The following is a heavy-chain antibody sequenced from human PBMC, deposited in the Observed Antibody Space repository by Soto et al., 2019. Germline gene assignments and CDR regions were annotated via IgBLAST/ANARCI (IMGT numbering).Heavy chain of an antibody. D-gene: IGHD1-1*01. J-gene: IGHJ5*01. CDR2: VYHNGGA. V-gene: IGHV4-39*01. CDR1: GVSIHNSHSF. Sequence: SETLSLTCTVSGVSIHNSHSFWAWIRQPPGKGLQFIASVYHNGGAHYNSSLKSRVTISVDTANNQVSLRMRSLTAADTAFYYCGRGVEGATRHTDPDSWGQGILVTVSS. CDR3: GRGVEGATRHTDPDS.